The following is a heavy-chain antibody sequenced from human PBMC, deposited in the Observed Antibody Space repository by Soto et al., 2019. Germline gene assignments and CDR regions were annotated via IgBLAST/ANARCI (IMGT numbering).Heavy chain of an antibody. Sequence: QVQLVQSGAEVKEPGDSVRVSCEASGYTFTAYYIHWVRQAPGQGLEWMGWINPKFGDTTYAQDFQGRVSMTRDMSISTVYMELNRLNSDDTAIYYCARNMDYYYGRGSGNGHGVWGQGTTVTVFS. V-gene: IGHV1-2*02. CDR2: INPKFGDT. CDR1: GYTFTAYY. J-gene: IGHJ6*02. D-gene: IGHD3-10*02. CDR3: ARNMDYYYGRGSGNGHGV.